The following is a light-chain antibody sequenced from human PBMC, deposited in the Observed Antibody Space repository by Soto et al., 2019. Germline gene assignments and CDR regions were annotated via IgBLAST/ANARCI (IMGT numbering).Light chain of an antibody. V-gene: IGKV3-20*01. CDR3: QQYKSWPPIT. CDR2: GAS. J-gene: IGKJ5*01. CDR1: QSVSRSY. Sequence: PQSPKTRSFPSGARGKKSCRASQSVSRSYLAWYQQKPGQAPRLLIYGASSRATGIPDRFSGTGSGTEFTLTISSLKSEYYAVYYCQQYKSWPPITFGQGTRLEIK.